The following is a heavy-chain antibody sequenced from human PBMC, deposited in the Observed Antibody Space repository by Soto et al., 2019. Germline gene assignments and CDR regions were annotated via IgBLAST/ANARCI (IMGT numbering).Heavy chain of an antibody. V-gene: IGHV3-23*01. J-gene: IGHJ2*01. Sequence: EVQLLESGGGLVQPGGSLRLSCAASGFTFSSYAMSWVRQAPGKGLEWVSAISGSGGSTYYADSVKGRFTISRDNSKNTLYLQMNRLRAEDTAVYYCAKDRHGDYWYFDLWGRGTLVTVSS. D-gene: IGHD4-17*01. CDR1: GFTFSSYA. CDR3: AKDRHGDYWYFDL. CDR2: ISGSGGST.